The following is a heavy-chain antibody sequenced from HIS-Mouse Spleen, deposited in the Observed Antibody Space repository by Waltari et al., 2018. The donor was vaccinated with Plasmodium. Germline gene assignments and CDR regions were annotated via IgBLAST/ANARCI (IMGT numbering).Heavy chain of an antibody. J-gene: IGHJ4*02. Sequence: EVQLVESGGGLVKTGGSLRLSCAASGLTFSSYSINWVRQAPGKGLEWVSSISSSSSYKYYADSVKGRFTISRDNAKNSLYLQMNSLRAEDTAVYYCARDHNWNYDYWGQGTLVTVSS. CDR3: ARDHNWNYDY. CDR1: GLTFSSYS. V-gene: IGHV3-21*01. D-gene: IGHD1-7*01. CDR2: ISSSSSYK.